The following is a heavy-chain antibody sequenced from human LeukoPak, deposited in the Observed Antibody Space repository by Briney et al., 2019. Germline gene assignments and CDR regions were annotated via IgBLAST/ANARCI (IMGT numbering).Heavy chain of an antibody. Sequence: GASVTVSCKASGYTFTTYDINWVRQAPGQGLEWMGWMNSISGNTGYAQKFQGRVTMTRDTSISTAYMELSSLRSEDTAVYYCARAMFYYDSSGYYAWFDPWGQGTLVTVSS. J-gene: IGHJ5*02. V-gene: IGHV1-8*01. D-gene: IGHD3-22*01. CDR3: ARAMFYYDSSGYYAWFDP. CDR2: MNSISGNT. CDR1: GYTFTTYD.